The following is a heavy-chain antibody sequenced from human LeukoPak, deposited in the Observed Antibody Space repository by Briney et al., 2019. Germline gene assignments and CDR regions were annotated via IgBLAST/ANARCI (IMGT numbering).Heavy chain of an antibody. CDR3: ARVAVAARPYDY. CDR2: MNPNSGNT. CDR1: GYTFTSYD. D-gene: IGHD6-6*01. V-gene: IGHV1-8*01. J-gene: IGHJ4*02. Sequence: ASVKVSCKASGYTFTSYDINWVRQATGQGLEWMGWMNPNSGNTGYAQKFQGRVTMTRNTSISTAYMELSSLRSEDTAVYYCARVAVAARPYDYWGQGTLVTVSS.